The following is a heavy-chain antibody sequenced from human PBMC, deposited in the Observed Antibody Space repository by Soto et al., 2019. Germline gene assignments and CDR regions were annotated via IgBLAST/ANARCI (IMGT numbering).Heavy chain of an antibody. J-gene: IGHJ6*02. Sequence: QVQLVQSGAEVKKPGASVKVSCKASGYTFTGYYMHWVRQGPGQGLEWMGWINPNSGGTNYAQKFEGWVTMIRDTTISTAYMELSRLRSDDTAVYYCARDLGPVLEGRDVWGQGTTVTVSS. CDR2: INPNSGGT. D-gene: IGHD3-16*01. CDR1: GYTFTGYY. CDR3: ARDLGPVLEGRDV. V-gene: IGHV1-2*04.